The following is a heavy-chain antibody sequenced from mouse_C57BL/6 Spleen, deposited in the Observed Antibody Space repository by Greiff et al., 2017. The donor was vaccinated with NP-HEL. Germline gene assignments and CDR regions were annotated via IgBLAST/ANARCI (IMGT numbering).Heavy chain of an antibody. D-gene: IGHD1-1*02. CDR2: IYPGSGST. Sequence: QVQLQQPGAELVKPGASVKMSCKASGYTFTSYWITWVKQRPGQGLEWIGDIYPGSGSTNYNEKFKSKATLTVDTSSSTAYMQLSSLTSEDSAVYYCASRGGGSWYFDVWGTGTTVTVSS. J-gene: IGHJ1*03. V-gene: IGHV1-55*01. CDR3: ASRGGGSWYFDV. CDR1: GYTFTSYW.